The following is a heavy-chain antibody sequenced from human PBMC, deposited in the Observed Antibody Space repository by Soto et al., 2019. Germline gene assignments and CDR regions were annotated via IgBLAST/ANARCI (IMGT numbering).Heavy chain of an antibody. V-gene: IGHV5-10-1*01. Sequence: LGESLKISCKGSGYSFTSYWISWVRQMPGKGLEWMGRIDPSDSYTNYSPSFQGHVTISADKSISTAYLQWSSLKASDTAMYYCARRPPAGQLSDSYYYYGMDVWGQGTTVTVSS. CDR1: GYSFTSYW. D-gene: IGHD6-13*01. J-gene: IGHJ6*02. CDR2: IDPSDSYT. CDR3: ARRPPAGQLSDSYYYYGMDV.